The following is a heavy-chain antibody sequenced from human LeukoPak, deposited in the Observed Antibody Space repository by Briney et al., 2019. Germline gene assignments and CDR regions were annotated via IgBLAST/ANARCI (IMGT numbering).Heavy chain of an antibody. J-gene: IGHJ6*02. V-gene: IGHV1-69*13. D-gene: IGHD2-2*01. Sequence: ASVKVSCKASGGTFSSYAISWVRQAPGQGLEWMGGIIPIFGTANYAQKFQGRVTITADESTGTAYMELSSLRSEDTAVYYCASYKEYLLLGTYYYYGMDVWGQGTTVTVSS. CDR3: ASYKEYLLLGTYYYYGMDV. CDR2: IIPIFGTA. CDR1: GGTFSSYA.